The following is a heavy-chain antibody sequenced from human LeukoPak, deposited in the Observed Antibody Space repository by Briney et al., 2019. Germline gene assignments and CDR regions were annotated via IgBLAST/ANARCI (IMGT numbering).Heavy chain of an antibody. D-gene: IGHD3-22*01. CDR2: INWNGGST. J-gene: IGHJ4*02. Sequence: GGSLRLSCAAAGFTFDDYGISWVRHAPGKGLEWVSGINWNGGSTGYADSVKGRFTISRDNAKNSLYLQMNSLRAEDTALYYCAKDQSMYYYDSSGYNWGQGTLVTVSS. CDR1: GFTFDDYG. V-gene: IGHV3-20*04. CDR3: AKDQSMYYYDSSGYN.